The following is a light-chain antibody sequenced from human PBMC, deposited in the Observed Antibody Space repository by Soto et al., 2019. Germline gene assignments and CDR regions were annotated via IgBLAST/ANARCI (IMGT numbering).Light chain of an antibody. V-gene: IGKV1-39*01. Sequence: DIQLTQSPSSLSASVGARVPIACRARQNISSYLAWYQQKPGKAPQLLIFDAASLQSGVPARFSGSGSGTDFTLTISSLQPEDFATYYCQQSDSSPLTFGGGTKVDIK. CDR3: QQSDSSPLT. CDR1: QNISSY. CDR2: DAA. J-gene: IGKJ4*01.